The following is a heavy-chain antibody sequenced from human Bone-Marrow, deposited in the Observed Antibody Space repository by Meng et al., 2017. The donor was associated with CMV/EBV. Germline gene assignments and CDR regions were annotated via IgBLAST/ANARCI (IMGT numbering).Heavy chain of an antibody. CDR3: ARAKVGATPFDY. Sequence: ASVKVSCKASGYTFTGYYMHWVRQAPGQGLEWMGWINPNSGGTNYAQKFQGRVTMTRDTSISTAYMELSSLRSEDTAVYYCARAKVGATPFDYWGQGTLVTVPQ. V-gene: IGHV1-2*02. CDR1: GYTFTGYY. J-gene: IGHJ4*02. D-gene: IGHD1-26*01. CDR2: INPNSGGT.